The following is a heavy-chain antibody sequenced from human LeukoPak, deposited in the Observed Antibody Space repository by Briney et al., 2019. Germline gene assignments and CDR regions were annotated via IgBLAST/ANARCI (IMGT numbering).Heavy chain of an antibody. D-gene: IGHD3-22*01. J-gene: IGHJ4*02. CDR2: INHSGGT. CDR3: ARNGYYYDSSGQYYFDY. Sequence: PSETLSLTCAVHGGSISGYYWSWIRQPPGKGLEWIGEINHSGGTNYNPSLKSRVTISVDTSKNQFSLKLSSVTAADTAVYYCARNGYYYDSSGQYYFDYWGQGTLVTVSS. CDR1: GGSISGYY. V-gene: IGHV4-34*01.